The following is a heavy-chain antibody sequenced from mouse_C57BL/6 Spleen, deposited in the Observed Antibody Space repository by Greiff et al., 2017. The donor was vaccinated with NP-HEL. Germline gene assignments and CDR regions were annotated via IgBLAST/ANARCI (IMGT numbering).Heavy chain of an antibody. CDR1: GYSITSGYY. J-gene: IGHJ3*01. V-gene: IGHV3-6*01. CDR3: ARAISYDYDAAWFAY. D-gene: IGHD2-4*01. CDR2: ISYDGSN. Sequence: EVKLQESGPGLVKPSQSLSLTCSVTGYSITSGYYWNWIRQFPGNKLEWMGYISYDGSNNYNPSLKNRISITRDTSKNQFFLKLNSVTTEDTATYYCARAISYDYDAAWFAYWGQGTLVTVSA.